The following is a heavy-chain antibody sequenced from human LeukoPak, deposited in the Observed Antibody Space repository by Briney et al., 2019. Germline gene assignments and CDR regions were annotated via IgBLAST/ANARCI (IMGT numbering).Heavy chain of an antibody. D-gene: IGHD3-10*01. Sequence: PGGSLRLSCAASGFTFSSYSMNWVRQAPGKGLEWVSSISSSSSYIYYADSVKGRFTISRDNAKNSLYLQMNSLRAEDTAVYYCARDLDTMVRGGPYWGQGTLVTVSS. CDR2: ISSSSSYI. J-gene: IGHJ4*02. V-gene: IGHV3-21*01. CDR1: GFTFSSYS. CDR3: ARDLDTMVRGGPY.